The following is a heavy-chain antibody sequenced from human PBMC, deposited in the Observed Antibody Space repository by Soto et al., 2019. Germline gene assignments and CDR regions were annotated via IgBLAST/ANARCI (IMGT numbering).Heavy chain of an antibody. V-gene: IGHV1-3*01. D-gene: IGHD6-19*01. CDR1: GYTFTSYA. Sequence: GASVKVSCKASGYTFTSYAMHWVRQAPGQRLEWIGWINAGNGNTKYSQKFQGRVTITRDTSASTAYMELRSLRSEDTAVYYCASGNGMQEWLVDDYWGQGTLVTVSS. CDR3: ASGNGMQEWLVDDY. CDR2: INAGNGNT. J-gene: IGHJ4*02.